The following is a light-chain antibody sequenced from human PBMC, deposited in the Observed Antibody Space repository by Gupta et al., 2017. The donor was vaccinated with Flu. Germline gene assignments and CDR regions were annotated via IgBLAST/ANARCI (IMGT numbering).Light chain of an antibody. CDR2: KDS. J-gene: IGLJ2*01. V-gene: IGLV3-1*01. CDR1: KLGDKF. CDR3: QAWDGNTVI. Sequence: SPGQTASLTCSGDKLGDKFACWYQQKPGQSPVLVIYKDSKRPSGIPERFSGSNSGNTATLTISGTQAMDEADYYCQAWDGNTVIFGGGTKLTVL.